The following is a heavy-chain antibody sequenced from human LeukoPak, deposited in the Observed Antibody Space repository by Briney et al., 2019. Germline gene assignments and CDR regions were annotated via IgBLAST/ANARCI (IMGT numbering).Heavy chain of an antibody. CDR3: ARDKRAYYYYMNV. CDR2: IYYSGST. V-gene: IGHV4-59*01. J-gene: IGHJ6*03. Sequence: SETLSLTCTVSGGSMSSYYWSWIRQPPGKGLEWIGYIYYSGSTNYNPSLKSRVTISVDTSKNQFSLKLSSVTAADTAVYYCARDKRAYYYYMNVWGKGTTVTVSS. CDR1: GGSMSSYY.